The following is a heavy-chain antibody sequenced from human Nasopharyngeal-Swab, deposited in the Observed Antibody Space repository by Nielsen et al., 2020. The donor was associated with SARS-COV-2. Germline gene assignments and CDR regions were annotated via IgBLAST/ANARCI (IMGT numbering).Heavy chain of an antibody. CDR3: ARDGPNWNLDY. D-gene: IGHD1-1*01. J-gene: IGHJ4*02. V-gene: IGHV3-33*01. CDR2: IRPGGDSR. Sequence: LKLSCAASGFTVSRYGFHWVRQAPGKGLEWVAVIRPGGDSRIYGDSMKGRFAVSRDNSKNTLYLQIDDLRSEDTAVYYCARDGPNWNLDYWGQGTLVTVSS. CDR1: GFTVSRYG.